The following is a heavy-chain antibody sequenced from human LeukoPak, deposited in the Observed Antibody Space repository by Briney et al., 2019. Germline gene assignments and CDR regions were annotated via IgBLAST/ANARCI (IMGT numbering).Heavy chain of an antibody. CDR3: ARDLVTQIIDY. J-gene: IGHJ4*02. V-gene: IGHV3-48*03. D-gene: IGHD3-9*01. Sequence: GGSLRLSCAASGFTFSSYEMNWVRQAPGKGLGWVSYISSSGSTIYYADSVKGRFTISRDNAKNSLYLQMNSLRAEDTAVYYCARDLVTQIIDYWRQGTLVTVSS. CDR2: ISSSGSTI. CDR1: GFTFSSYE.